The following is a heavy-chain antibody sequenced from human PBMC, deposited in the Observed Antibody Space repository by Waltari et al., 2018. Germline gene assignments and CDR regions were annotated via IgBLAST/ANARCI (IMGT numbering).Heavy chain of an antibody. CDR3: ARGSSRVDF. CDR2: INTQGGET. CDR1: GYIFTGIY. Sequence: QVQLVQSGAEVRKPGASVKVSCKASGYIFTGIYINWVRQAPGQGFEWMGWINTQGGETNYAQKFRGRITMTRDTAITTAYIELSSLTSDDTAVYYCARGSSRVDFWGQGTLVTVSS. D-gene: IGHD2-2*01. V-gene: IGHV1-2*02. J-gene: IGHJ4*02.